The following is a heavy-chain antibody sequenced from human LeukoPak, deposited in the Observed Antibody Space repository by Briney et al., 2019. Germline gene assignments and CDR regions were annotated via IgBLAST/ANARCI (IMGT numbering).Heavy chain of an antibody. CDR1: GFTFSSYG. CDR3: AKDNRAKSLDY. J-gene: IGHJ4*02. Sequence: PGRSLRLSCAASGFTFSSYGMHWVRQAPGKGLEWVAVISYDGSNKYYADSVKGRFTISRDNSKNTLYLQMNSLRAEDTAVYYCAKDNRAKSLDYRGQGTLVTVSS. V-gene: IGHV3-30*18. CDR2: ISYDGSNK.